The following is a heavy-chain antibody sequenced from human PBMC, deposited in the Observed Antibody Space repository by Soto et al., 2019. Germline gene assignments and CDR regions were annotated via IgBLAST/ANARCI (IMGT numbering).Heavy chain of an antibody. D-gene: IGHD3-10*01. Sequence: QLVQSGAEVKRPGSSVNVSCKASGGDFLSYTISWVRRVPGQGPEWMGTIIPILDVAKNAQKFQGRVAITADKATSTVYMELRSLRSDDTAVYYCAQMWFGELWHGMDVWGQGTTITVSS. CDR2: IIPILDVA. CDR3: AQMWFGELWHGMDV. J-gene: IGHJ6*02. V-gene: IGHV1-69*02. CDR1: GGDFLSYT.